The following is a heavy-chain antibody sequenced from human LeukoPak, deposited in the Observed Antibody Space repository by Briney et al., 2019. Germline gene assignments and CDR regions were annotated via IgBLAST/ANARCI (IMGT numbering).Heavy chain of an antibody. V-gene: IGHV4-59*01. CDR2: IYYSGST. CDR1: GDSISSYY. D-gene: IGHD6-6*01. Sequence: SETLSLTCTVSGDSISSYYWSWIRQPPGKGPEWIGYIYYSGSTNYNPSLKSRVTMSVDTSKNQFSLKLTSVTAADTALYYCARGYSSSSYYFDHWGPGILVTVSS. J-gene: IGHJ4*02. CDR3: ARGYSSSSYYFDH.